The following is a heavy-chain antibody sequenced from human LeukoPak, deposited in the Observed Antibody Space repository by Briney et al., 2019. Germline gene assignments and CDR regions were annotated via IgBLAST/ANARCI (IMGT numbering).Heavy chain of an antibody. CDR1: GFTFSSNA. CDR3: AKSGRSVYYYGSGSYPLGY. J-gene: IGHJ4*02. V-gene: IGHV3-30*04. CDR2: ISYDGSNK. Sequence: GGSLRLSCAASGFTFSSNAMHWVRQAPGKGLEWVAIISYDGSNKYYADSVKGRFTISRDKSKNTLYLQMNSLRAEDTAVYYCAKSGRSVYYYGSGSYPLGYWGQGTLVTVSS. D-gene: IGHD3-10*01.